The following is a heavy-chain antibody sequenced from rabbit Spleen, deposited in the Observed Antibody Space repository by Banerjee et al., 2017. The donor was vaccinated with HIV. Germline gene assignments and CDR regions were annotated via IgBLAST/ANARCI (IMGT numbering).Heavy chain of an antibody. D-gene: IGHD1-1*01. Sequence: QEQLVESGGGLVQPGGSLKLSSKASGFDFSSYGVSWVRQAPGKGLEWIGIIYPITETTYYANWVNGRFTISSDNAQNTVDLQIDSLTAADTATYFCAREDVGGSVSLWGQGTLVTVS. J-gene: IGHJ6*01. CDR1: GFDFSSYG. CDR2: IYPITETT. V-gene: IGHV1S47*01. CDR3: AREDVGGSVSL.